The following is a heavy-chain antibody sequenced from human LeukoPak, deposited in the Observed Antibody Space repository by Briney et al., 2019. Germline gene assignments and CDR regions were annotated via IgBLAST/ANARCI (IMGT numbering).Heavy chain of an antibody. CDR2: ITSSSSTI. CDR1: GFTFTSYT. D-gene: IGHD3-22*01. Sequence: GGSLRLSCAASGFTFTSYTMNWVRQAPGKGLEWVSYITSSSSTIYYADSVKGRFTMSRDNAENSLYLQMNSLRAEDTAVYYCARVGYSGAFDIWGQGTMVTVPS. J-gene: IGHJ3*02. CDR3: ARVGYSGAFDI. V-gene: IGHV3-48*01.